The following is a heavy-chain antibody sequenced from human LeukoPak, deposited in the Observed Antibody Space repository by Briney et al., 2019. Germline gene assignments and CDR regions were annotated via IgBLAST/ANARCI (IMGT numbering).Heavy chain of an antibody. CDR2: ISGSGGST. CDR3: AKDWRTMVRGVIGGLDY. CDR1: GFTFSSYG. J-gene: IGHJ4*02. Sequence: GGSLRLSCAASGFTFSSYGMSWVRQAPGKGLEWVSAISGSGGSTYYADSVKGRFTISRDNSKNTLYLQMNSLRAEDTAVYYCAKDWRTMVRGVIGGLDYWGQGTLVTVSS. D-gene: IGHD3-10*01. V-gene: IGHV3-23*01.